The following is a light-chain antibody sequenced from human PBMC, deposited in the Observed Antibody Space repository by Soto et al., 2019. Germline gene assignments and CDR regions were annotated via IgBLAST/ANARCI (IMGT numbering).Light chain of an antibody. CDR3: QQTSSSPWT. J-gene: IGKJ1*01. CDR1: HPISQY. Sequence: DIQMTQSPSSLYASVGDTFTVSCRASHPISQYLNWYQQRPGKAPRLLIFAGSRLQSGVPSRFSGSGSGTDFTLTIGSLQPEDFATYYCQQTSSSPWTFGQGTKVDIK. V-gene: IGKV1-39*01. CDR2: AGS.